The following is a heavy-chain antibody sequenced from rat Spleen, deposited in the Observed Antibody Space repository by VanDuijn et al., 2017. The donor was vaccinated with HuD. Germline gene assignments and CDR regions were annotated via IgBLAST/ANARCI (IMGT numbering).Heavy chain of an antibody. CDR1: GFIFSDHY. J-gene: IGHJ4*01. CDR2: INYDGRST. Sequence: EVQLVESDGGLVQPGRSLKLSCVASGFIFSDHYVAWVRPAPTKGLEWVASINYDGRSTFYRDSVRDRFTISRDNGKNTLNLQIDSLRSEDTATYYCARHGRGGTTYYYVMDVWGQGASVTVSS. V-gene: IGHV5-29*01. CDR3: ARHGRGGTTYYYVMDV. D-gene: IGHD4-3*01.